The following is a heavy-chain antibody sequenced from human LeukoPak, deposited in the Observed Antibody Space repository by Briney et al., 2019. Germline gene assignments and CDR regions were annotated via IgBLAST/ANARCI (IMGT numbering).Heavy chain of an antibody. Sequence: PSETLSLTCTVSGGSVSSGSYYWSWIRQPPGKGLEWIGYIYYSGSTYYNPSLKSRVTISVDTSKNQFSLKLSSVTAADTAVYYCARGAGITMVRGVPFDYWGQGTLVTVSS. CDR2: IYYSGST. D-gene: IGHD3-10*01. J-gene: IGHJ4*02. V-gene: IGHV4-61*01. CDR3: ARGAGITMVRGVPFDY. CDR1: GGSVSSGSYY.